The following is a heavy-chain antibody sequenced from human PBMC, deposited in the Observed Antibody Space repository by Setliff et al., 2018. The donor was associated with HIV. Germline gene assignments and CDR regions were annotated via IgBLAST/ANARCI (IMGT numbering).Heavy chain of an antibody. CDR3: ARDGIIRTTRVFDY. J-gene: IGHJ4*02. CDR1: GYIFLGYD. V-gene: IGHV1-18*04. CDR2: IDVNKGNT. D-gene: IGHD3-16*02. Sequence: RASVKVSCKASGYIFLGYDISWVRQAPGQGLEWMGWIDVNKGNTNYAEKFQGRVTLATDTSTNTAYMEVRSLTSDDTAVYYCARDGIIRTTRVFDYWGQGTLVTGLL.